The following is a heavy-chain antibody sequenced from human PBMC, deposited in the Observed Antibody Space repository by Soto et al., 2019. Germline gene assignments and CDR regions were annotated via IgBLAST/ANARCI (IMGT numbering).Heavy chain of an antibody. D-gene: IGHD1-7*01. Sequence: QVRLVESGGGVVQPGRSLRLSCAASGFPFSPFAMHWVRQAPGKGLEWVALIWHDGNDRSYTDSVKGRFTISRDNSKNTVYLQMIDLRADDTAVYYCAGGNWNYGPPDYWGQGTLVTVSS. CDR2: IWHDGNDR. CDR3: AGGNWNYGPPDY. CDR1: GFPFSPFA. V-gene: IGHV3-33*01. J-gene: IGHJ4*02.